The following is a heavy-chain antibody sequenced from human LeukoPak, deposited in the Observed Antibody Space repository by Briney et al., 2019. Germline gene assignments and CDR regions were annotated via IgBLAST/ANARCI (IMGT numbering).Heavy chain of an antibody. CDR1: GFTFSSYE. D-gene: IGHD6-13*01. Sequence: PRGSPRLSCAASGFTFSSYEMNWVRQAPGKGLEWVSYISSSGSTKYYADSVKGRFTISRDNAKNSLYLQTNSLRAEDTAVYYCARAFQELPQLYYYYYMDVWGKGTTVTVSS. V-gene: IGHV3-48*03. CDR3: ARAFQELPQLYYYYYMDV. CDR2: ISSSGSTK. J-gene: IGHJ6*03.